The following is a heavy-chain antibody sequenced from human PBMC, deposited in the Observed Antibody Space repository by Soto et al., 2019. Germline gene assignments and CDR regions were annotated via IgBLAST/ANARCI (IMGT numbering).Heavy chain of an antibody. V-gene: IGHV1-18*04. CDR1: GYTFRSYG. D-gene: IGHD3-3*01. Sequence: ASVKVSCKASGYTFRSYGISWVRQAPGQGLEWMGWISAYNGNTNYAQKLQGRVTMTTDTSTSTAYMELRSLRSDDTAVYYRARDGSYYDFWSGYPLGGRFDPWGQGTLVTVSS. J-gene: IGHJ5*02. CDR3: ARDGSYYDFWSGYPLGGRFDP. CDR2: ISAYNGNT.